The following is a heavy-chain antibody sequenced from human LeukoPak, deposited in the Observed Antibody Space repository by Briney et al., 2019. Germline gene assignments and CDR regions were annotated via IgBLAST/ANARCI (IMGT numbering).Heavy chain of an antibody. V-gene: IGHV1-8*01. D-gene: IGHD4-17*01. Sequence: ASVKVSCKASGYTFTSYDIKWVRQATGQGLEWMGWMNHNSGNTGYAQKFQGRVTMTRNTSISTAYMELSSLRSEDTAVYYCARGSPSGDYALHPEVDYWGQGTLVTVSS. CDR1: GYTFTSYD. CDR3: ARGSPSGDYALHPEVDY. CDR2: MNHNSGNT. J-gene: IGHJ4*02.